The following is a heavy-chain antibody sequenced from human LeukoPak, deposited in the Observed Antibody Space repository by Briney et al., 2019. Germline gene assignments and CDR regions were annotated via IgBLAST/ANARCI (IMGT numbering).Heavy chain of an antibody. CDR2: ITPIFGTA. J-gene: IGHJ6*03. V-gene: IGHV1-69*05. Sequence: GASVKVSCKASGGTFSSYAISWVRQAPGQGLEWTGGITPIFGTANYAQRFQGRVTITTDESTSTAYMELSSLRSEDTAVYYCARDQGPHYYYMDVWGKGTTVTDSS. CDR3: ARDQGPHYYYMDV. CDR1: GGTFSSYA.